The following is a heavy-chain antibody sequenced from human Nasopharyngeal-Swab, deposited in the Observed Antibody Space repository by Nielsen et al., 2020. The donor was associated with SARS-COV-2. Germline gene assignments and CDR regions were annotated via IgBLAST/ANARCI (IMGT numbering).Heavy chain of an antibody. CDR2: ISSSGSTI. CDR3: AREFRRYSSSWPFDY. J-gene: IGHJ4*02. Sequence: GESLEISCAASGFTFSSYEMNWVRQAPGKGLEWVSYISSSGSTIYYADSVKGRFTISRDNSKNTLYLQMNSLRAEDTAVYYCAREFRRYSSSWPFDYWGQGTLVTVSS. CDR1: GFTFSSYE. V-gene: IGHV3-48*03. D-gene: IGHD6-13*01.